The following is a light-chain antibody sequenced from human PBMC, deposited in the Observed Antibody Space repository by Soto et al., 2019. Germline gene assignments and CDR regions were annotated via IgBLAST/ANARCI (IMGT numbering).Light chain of an antibody. V-gene: IGLV2-14*01. CDR1: SSDVGAYDY. CDR2: EVT. J-gene: IGLJ1*01. Sequence: QSALTQPASVSGSLGQSITISCTGTSSDVGAYDYVSWYQQHPGKAPKLMIYEVTNRPSGVSNRFSGSKSGSTASLTISGLQAEDEADYYCSSYTSISTYVFGSGTKVTVL. CDR3: SSYTSISTYV.